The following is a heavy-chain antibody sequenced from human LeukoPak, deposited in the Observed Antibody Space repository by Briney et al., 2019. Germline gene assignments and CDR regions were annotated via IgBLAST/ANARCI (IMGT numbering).Heavy chain of an antibody. D-gene: IGHD6-19*01. V-gene: IGHV3-30*02. CDR1: GFSFSNYG. Sequence: GGSLRLSCAASGFSFSNYGMHWVRQAPGKGLEWVAFIRYDGSNKYYADSVKGRFTISRDNSKNTLYLQMNSLKAEDTAVYYCARRSGIAVAGAFDYWGQGTLVTVSS. CDR3: ARRSGIAVAGAFDY. CDR2: IRYDGSNK. J-gene: IGHJ4*02.